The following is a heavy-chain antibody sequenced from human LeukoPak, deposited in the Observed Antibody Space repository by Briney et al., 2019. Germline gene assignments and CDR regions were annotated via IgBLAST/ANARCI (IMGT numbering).Heavy chain of an antibody. CDR3: ARSTTSEYDIYHFDY. Sequence: TGRSLRLSCAASGFTFSSYGMHWVRQAPDKGLEWAAVIWYDGNNKYYADSVKGRSTISRDNSKNTLYLQMNSLRAEGRAVYYCARSTTSEYDIYHFDYWGQGTLVTVSS. J-gene: IGHJ4*02. D-gene: IGHD3-9*01. V-gene: IGHV3-33*01. CDR1: GFTFSSYG. CDR2: IWYDGNNK.